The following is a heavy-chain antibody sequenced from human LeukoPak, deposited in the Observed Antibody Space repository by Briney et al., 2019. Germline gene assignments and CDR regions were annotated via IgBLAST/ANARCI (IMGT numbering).Heavy chain of an antibody. CDR1: GFTFNSYS. J-gene: IGHJ3*02. Sequence: NTGGSLRLSCAASGFTFNSYSMDWVRQAPGKGLEWVSSTTSTSSYIYYADSVKGRFTISRDNAKNSLYLQINSLRAEDTAVYYCARVRGGYSYGYGALDIWGQGTVVTVSS. CDR2: TTSTSSYI. D-gene: IGHD5-18*01. CDR3: ARVRGGYSYGYGALDI. V-gene: IGHV3-21*01.